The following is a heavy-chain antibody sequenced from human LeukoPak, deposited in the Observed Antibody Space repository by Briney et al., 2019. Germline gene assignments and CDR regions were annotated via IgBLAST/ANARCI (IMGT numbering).Heavy chain of an antibody. D-gene: IGHD6-19*01. Sequence: ASVKVSCKASGHTFTSYGISWVRQAPGQGLEWMGWISAYNGNTNYAQKLQGRVTMTTDTSTSTAYMELRSLRSDDTAVYYCARDPRTGYSSGWYGYWGQGTLVTVSS. J-gene: IGHJ4*02. V-gene: IGHV1-18*01. CDR3: ARDPRTGYSSGWYGY. CDR1: GHTFTSYG. CDR2: ISAYNGNT.